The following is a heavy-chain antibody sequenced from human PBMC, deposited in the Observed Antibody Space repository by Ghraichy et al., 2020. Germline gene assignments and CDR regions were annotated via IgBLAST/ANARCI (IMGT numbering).Heavy chain of an antibody. CDR1: GASISSTIW. Sequence: ESLNISCAVSGASISSTIWWSWVRLSPGRGLEWIGDIYQSGSTNYTPSLKSRVTISVDTSRNQFSLNLHSVTVADTAIYYCARRGNDALFSYFDSWGQGTLITVSS. CDR2: IYQSGST. D-gene: IGHD2-2*01. CDR3: ARRGNDALFSYFDS. V-gene: IGHV4-4*02. J-gene: IGHJ4*02.